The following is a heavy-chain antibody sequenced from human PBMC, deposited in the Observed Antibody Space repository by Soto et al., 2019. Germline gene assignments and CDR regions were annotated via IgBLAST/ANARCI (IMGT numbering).Heavy chain of an antibody. D-gene: IGHD3-10*02. Sequence: EVQLVESGGGLVQPGGSLRLSCLASGFTVSSSFMNWVRQAPGKGLEWVSVIYRDGKTFYADSVKGRCTISRENAKNTLYLQMSGLRVGDTAVYYCARDIAEETYVTWGAFDVWGQGTMVTVSS. V-gene: IGHV3-66*01. J-gene: IGHJ3*01. CDR1: GFTVSSSF. CDR3: ARDIAEETYVTWGAFDV. CDR2: IYRDGKT.